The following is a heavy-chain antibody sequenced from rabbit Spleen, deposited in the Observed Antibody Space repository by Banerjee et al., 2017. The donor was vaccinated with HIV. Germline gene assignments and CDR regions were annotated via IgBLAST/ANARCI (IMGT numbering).Heavy chain of an antibody. V-gene: IGHV1S45*01. D-gene: IGHD8-1*01. CDR2: IYVGSGGGT. CDR3: TRDAGSGHYIDGYFNL. CDR1: GFSFSYSYW. J-gene: IGHJ4*01. Sequence: QEQLVESGGDLVKPEGSLTLTCTASGFSFSYSYWICWVRQAPGKGLEWIACIYVGSGGGTKYASWVKSRFTISSASSIMVTLQMTSLTAADTATYFCTRDAGSGHYIDGYFNLWGPGTLVTVS.